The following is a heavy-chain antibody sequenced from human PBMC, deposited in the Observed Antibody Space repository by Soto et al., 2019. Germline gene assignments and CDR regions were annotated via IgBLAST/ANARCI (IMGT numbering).Heavy chain of an antibody. Sequence: WGRMAQKQGLEGLGGIIPIFGTANYAQKFQGRVTITADESTSTAYMELSSLRSEDTAVYYCARERCSSTSCYPADYYYYYGMDGWCQGTTVTFSS. CDR3: ARERCSSTSCYPADYYYYYGMDG. D-gene: IGHD2-2*01. J-gene: IGHJ6*02. V-gene: IGHV1-69*01. CDR2: IIPIFGTA.